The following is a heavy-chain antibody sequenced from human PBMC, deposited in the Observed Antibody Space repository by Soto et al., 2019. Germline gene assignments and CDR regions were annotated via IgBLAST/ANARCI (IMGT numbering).Heavy chain of an antibody. CDR2: IYSGGST. D-gene: IGHD6-13*01. CDR3: ARGGSSSRYYYYYYGMDV. CDR1: GFTVSSNY. Sequence: GGSLRLSCAASGFTVSSNYMGWVRQAPGKGLEWVSVIYSGGSTYYADSVKGRFTISRDNSKNTLYLQMNSLRAEDTAVYYCARGGSSSRYYYYYYGMDVWGQGTTVTVSS. J-gene: IGHJ6*02. V-gene: IGHV3-53*01.